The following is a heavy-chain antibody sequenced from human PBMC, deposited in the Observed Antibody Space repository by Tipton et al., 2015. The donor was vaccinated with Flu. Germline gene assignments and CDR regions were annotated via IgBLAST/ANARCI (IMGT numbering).Heavy chain of an antibody. Sequence: SLRLSCEASGFSLGRHWMSWIRQAPGKGLEWVAVIWYDGSNIHYADSVKGRFTVSGDNFRNTLYLQMNGLRVDDTGVYYCARDEGVVNYYFGMDVWGQGTTVSVSS. CDR2: IWYDGSNI. V-gene: IGHV3-33*08. J-gene: IGHJ6*02. CDR3: ARDEGVVNYYFGMDV. CDR1: GFSLGRHW.